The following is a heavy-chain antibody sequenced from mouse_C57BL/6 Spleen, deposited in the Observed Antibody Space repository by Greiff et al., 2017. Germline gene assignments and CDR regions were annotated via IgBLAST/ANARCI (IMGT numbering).Heavy chain of an antibody. J-gene: IGHJ1*03. CDR1: GYTFTSYW. V-gene: IGHV1-64*01. CDR2: IHPNSGST. CDR3: ARASYDGYPYWYFDV. Sequence: VQLQQSGAELVKPGASVKLSCKASGYTFTSYWMHWVKQRPGQGLEWIGMIHPNSGSTNYNEKFKSKATLTVDKSSSTAYMQLSSLTSEDSAVYYCARASYDGYPYWYFDVWGTGTTVTVSS. D-gene: IGHD2-3*01.